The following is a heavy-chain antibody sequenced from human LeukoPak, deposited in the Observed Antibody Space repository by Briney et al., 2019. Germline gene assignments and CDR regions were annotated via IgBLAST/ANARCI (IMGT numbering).Heavy chain of an antibody. CDR1: GFTFCSYE. V-gene: IGHV3-48*03. D-gene: IGHD3-10*02. Sequence: GGSLRLSCAASGFTFCSYEMNWVRLAPGQGLEWVSYISSSGSTIYYADSVKVRFTISRDNARNSLYLQMNRLRAEDTAVYYCAELGITMIGGVWGKGTTVTISS. CDR3: AELGITMIGGV. CDR2: ISSSGSTI. J-gene: IGHJ6*04.